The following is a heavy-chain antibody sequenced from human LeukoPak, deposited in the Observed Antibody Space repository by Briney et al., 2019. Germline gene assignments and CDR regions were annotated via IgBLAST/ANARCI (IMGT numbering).Heavy chain of an antibody. CDR1: GGSISSYY. Sequence: PSETLSLTCTVSGGSISSYYWSWIRQPPGKGLEWIGSIYYSGSTYYNPSLKSRVTISVDTSKNQFSLKLSSVTAADTAVYYCVSYYDFWSGYYRGTGMDVWGQGTTVTVSS. CDR3: VSYYDFWSGYYRGTGMDV. CDR2: IYYSGST. J-gene: IGHJ6*02. D-gene: IGHD3-3*01. V-gene: IGHV4-59*05.